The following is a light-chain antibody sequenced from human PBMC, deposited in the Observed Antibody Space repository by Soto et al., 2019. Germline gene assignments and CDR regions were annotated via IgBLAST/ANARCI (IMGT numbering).Light chain of an antibody. J-gene: IGKJ1*01. CDR1: QYVTSNY. CDR3: QPYGGSPWT. Sequence: EIVLTQSPGTLSLSPGERATLSCRASQYVTSNYVAWYQQKPGQAPRLLLYTTSSRATGVPERFSGSGSGKDYPLSFVTLEPKDIAGYYCQPYGGSPWTFGQGTKVEIK. CDR2: TTS. V-gene: IGKV3-20*01.